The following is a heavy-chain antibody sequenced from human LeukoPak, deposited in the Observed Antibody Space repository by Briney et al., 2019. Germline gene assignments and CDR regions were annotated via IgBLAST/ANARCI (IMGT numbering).Heavy chain of an antibody. J-gene: IGHJ4*02. D-gene: IGHD3-16*02. CDR3: ARDPGWPMITFGGVIAFDY. V-gene: IGHV1-18*01. Sequence: ASVKVSCKASGLRFGDYGISWVRQAPGQGLEWIGWISVYNGNTNFAQSLQGRVTMTTDTSTSTAYMELRSLRSDDTAVYYCARDPGWPMITFGGVIAFDYWGQGTLVTVSS. CDR1: GLRFGDYG. CDR2: ISVYNGNT.